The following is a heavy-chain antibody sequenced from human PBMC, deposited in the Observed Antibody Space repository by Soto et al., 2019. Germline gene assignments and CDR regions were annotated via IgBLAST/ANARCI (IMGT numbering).Heavy chain of an antibody. CDR3: ARWGSSAPDYYYGMDV. CDR2: ISYDGSNK. D-gene: IGHD6-6*01. Sequence: GGSLRLSCAASGFTFSSYAMHWVRQAPGKGLEWVAVISYDGSNKYYADSVKGRFTISRDNSKNTLYLQMNSLRAEDTAVYYCARWGSSAPDYYYGMDVWGQGTTVTVSS. CDR1: GFTFSSYA. V-gene: IGHV3-30-3*01. J-gene: IGHJ6*02.